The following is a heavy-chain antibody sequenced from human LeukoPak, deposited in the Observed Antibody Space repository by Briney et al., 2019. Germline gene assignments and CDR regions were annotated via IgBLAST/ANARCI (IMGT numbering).Heavy chain of an antibody. Sequence: ASVKVSCKASGYTFTGYYMHWVRQAPGQGLEWMGWINPNSGGTNYAQKFQGRVTMTRDTSISTAYMELSRLRSDDTAVYYCARSKRSGQQPGRSLIDHWGQGTLVTVSS. J-gene: IGHJ4*02. CDR1: GYTFTGYY. CDR3: ARSKRSGQQPGRSLIDH. V-gene: IGHV1-2*02. D-gene: IGHD6-13*01. CDR2: INPNSGGT.